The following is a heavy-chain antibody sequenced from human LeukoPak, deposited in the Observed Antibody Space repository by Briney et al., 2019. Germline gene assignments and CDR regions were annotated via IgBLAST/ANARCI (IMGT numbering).Heavy chain of an antibody. CDR2: INPNSGGT. CDR3: ARGGLILRYFVDYYYYYMDV. D-gene: IGHD3-9*01. V-gene: IGHV1-2*06. Sequence: GASVKVSCKASGYTFTSYGISWVRQAPGQGLEWMGRINPNSGGTKYAQKFQGGVTMTRDTSISTAYMELSRLRSDDTAVYYCARGGLILRYFVDYYYYYMDVWGKGTTVTVSS. J-gene: IGHJ6*03. CDR1: GYTFTSYG.